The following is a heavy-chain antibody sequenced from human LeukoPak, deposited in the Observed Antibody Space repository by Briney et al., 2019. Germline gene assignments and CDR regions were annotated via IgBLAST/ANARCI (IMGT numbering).Heavy chain of an antibody. CDR1: GFTFSSYS. CDR3: ARAGYGYYFDY. V-gene: IGHV3-48*01. D-gene: IGHD4-17*01. J-gene: IGHJ4*02. CDR2: ISSSSSTI. Sequence: GGSLRLSCAASGFTFSSYSMNWVRQAPGKGLEWVSYISSSSSTIYYADSVKGRFTISRDNAKNSLYLQMNSLRAEDTAVYYCARAGYGYYFDYWGQGTLVTVSS.